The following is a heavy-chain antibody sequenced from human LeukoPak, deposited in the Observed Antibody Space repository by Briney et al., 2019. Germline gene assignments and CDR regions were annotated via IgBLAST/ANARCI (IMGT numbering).Heavy chain of an antibody. D-gene: IGHD6-19*01. CDR3: AKGGSGWSTGFDY. J-gene: IGHJ4*02. Sequence: GGSLRLSCAACGFTFDDYAMHWVRQAPGKGLEWVSLISGDGGSTYYADSVKGRFTISRDNSKDSLYLQMNSLRTEDTAFFYCAKGGSGWSTGFDYWGQGTLVTISS. CDR2: ISGDGGST. CDR1: GFTFDDYA. V-gene: IGHV3-43*02.